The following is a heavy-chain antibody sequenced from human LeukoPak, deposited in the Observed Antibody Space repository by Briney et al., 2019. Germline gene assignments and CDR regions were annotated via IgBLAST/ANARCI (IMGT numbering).Heavy chain of an antibody. D-gene: IGHD3-22*01. CDR3: ASDYYDSLDY. Sequence: GGSLRLSCAASGFTFSNYGMHWVRQAPGKGLEWVAFIQYDGSDKYYADSVKGRFTISRDNSKNTLYLQMNSLRAEDTAVYYCASDYYDSLDYWGQGTLVTVSS. J-gene: IGHJ4*02. CDR1: GFTFSNYG. V-gene: IGHV3-30*02. CDR2: IQYDGSDK.